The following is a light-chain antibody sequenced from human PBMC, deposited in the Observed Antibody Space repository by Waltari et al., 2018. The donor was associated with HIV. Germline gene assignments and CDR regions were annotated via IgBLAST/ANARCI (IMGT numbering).Light chain of an antibody. CDR3: QQLDSYTQIS. J-gene: IGKJ4*01. V-gene: IGKV1-9*01. CDR1: LAINSY. CDR2: AAS. Sequence: DIQLTPSRPFLPASVGDGVTSTRRASLAINSYLDWYQQKPGKAPKLLSYAASTLQSGVPSRFSGSGSVTDFTLTISSLQPEDFATYYCQQLDSYTQISFGGGTKVEVK.